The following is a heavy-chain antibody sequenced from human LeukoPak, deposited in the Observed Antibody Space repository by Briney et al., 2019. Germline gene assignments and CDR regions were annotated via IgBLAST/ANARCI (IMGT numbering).Heavy chain of an antibody. CDR3: ARGQDTVVVPAARHFDY. CDR1: GGSFSGYY. Sequence: SETLSLTCAGYGGSFSGYYWSWIRQPPGKGLEWIGEINHSGSTNYNPSLKSRVTISVDTSKNQFSLELSSVTAADTAVYYCARGQDTVVVPAARHFDYWGQGTLVTVSS. D-gene: IGHD2-2*01. J-gene: IGHJ4*02. CDR2: INHSGST. V-gene: IGHV4-34*01.